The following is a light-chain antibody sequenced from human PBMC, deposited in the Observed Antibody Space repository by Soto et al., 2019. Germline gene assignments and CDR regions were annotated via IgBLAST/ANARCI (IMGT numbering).Light chain of an antibody. CDR2: EAS. J-gene: IGKJ1*01. CDR1: QSVNNF. CDR3: QQYGRSPLT. Sequence: EIVLTQSPGILSLSPGERATLSCRASQSVNNFLAWYQQRPGQAPRLLMYEASNRATGVPARFSGSGSGTDFTLTISSLEPEDSAVYYCQQYGRSPLTFGQGTKVDI. V-gene: IGKV3-20*01.